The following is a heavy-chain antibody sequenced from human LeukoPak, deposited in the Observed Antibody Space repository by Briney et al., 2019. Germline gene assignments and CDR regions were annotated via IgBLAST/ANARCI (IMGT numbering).Heavy chain of an antibody. CDR1: GFTFTTYA. CDR3: AKGDCSSTSCPNLGIDY. Sequence: GGSLRLSCAASGFTFTTYAMTWVRQAPGRGLEWVSTISTSGGNTNYADSVKGRFTISRDNSKNALYLQMSSLRAEDTAVYYCAKGDCSSTSCPNLGIDYWGQGTLVTVSS. CDR2: ISTSGGNT. V-gene: IGHV3-23*01. J-gene: IGHJ4*02. D-gene: IGHD2-2*01.